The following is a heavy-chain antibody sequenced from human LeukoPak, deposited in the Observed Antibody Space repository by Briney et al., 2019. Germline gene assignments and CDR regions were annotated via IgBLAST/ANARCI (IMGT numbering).Heavy chain of an antibody. D-gene: IGHD5-18*01. Sequence: GGSLRLSCAASGFTFSSYAMSWVRQAPGKGLEWDSAISGSGGSTYYADSVKGRFTISRDNSKNTLYLQMNSLRAEDTAVYSCARSSGYSYGYEKFDYWGQGTLVTVSS. CDR1: GFTFSSYA. V-gene: IGHV3-23*01. J-gene: IGHJ4*02. CDR3: ARSSGYSYGYEKFDY. CDR2: ISGSGGST.